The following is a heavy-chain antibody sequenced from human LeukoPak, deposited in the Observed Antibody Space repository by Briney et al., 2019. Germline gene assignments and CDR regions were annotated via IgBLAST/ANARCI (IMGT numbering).Heavy chain of an antibody. Sequence: GGSLRLSCAASGFTFSASAMHWVRQASGKGLEWVGRIRTKTNNFATAYAASVKGRFTVSRDDSKNTAYLQINSLKTEDTSVYYCTRLLDYNGYYYVAFDYWGQGTLVTVSS. CDR2: IRTKTNNFAT. D-gene: IGHD3-22*01. V-gene: IGHV3-73*01. J-gene: IGHJ4*02. CDR3: TRLLDYNGYYYVAFDY. CDR1: GFTFSASA.